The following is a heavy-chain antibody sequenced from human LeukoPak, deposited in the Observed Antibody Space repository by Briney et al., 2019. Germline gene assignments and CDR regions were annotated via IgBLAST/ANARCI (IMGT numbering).Heavy chain of an antibody. CDR1: GFNFNNYA. V-gene: IGHV3-33*06. CDR3: AKGPKQWTGAFDI. CDR2: VWSDGDKK. J-gene: IGHJ3*02. Sequence: GGSLRLSCAASGFNFNNYAMHWVRQAPGQGLEWVAVVWSDGDKKFYADSVTGRFTISRDNSKSTLYFQMNSLRAEDTALYFCAKGPKQWTGAFDIRGRGTMVTVSS. D-gene: IGHD6-19*01.